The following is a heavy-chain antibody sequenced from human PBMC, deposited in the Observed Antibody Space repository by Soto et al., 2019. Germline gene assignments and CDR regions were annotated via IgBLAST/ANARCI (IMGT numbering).Heavy chain of an antibody. J-gene: IGHJ6*02. D-gene: IGHD2-2*01. Sequence: PSETLSLTCAVSGGSFSGYYWTWIRQIAGKGLEWIGEINQSGNTKYNPSLMSRVTMSVDTSRNQFSLKLRSVTAAHTAVYYCARPSYALNWDFHYGMQVWGQGTSVTVSS. CDR2: INQSGNT. CDR3: ARPSYALNWDFHYGMQV. V-gene: IGHV4-34*01. CDR1: GGSFSGYY.